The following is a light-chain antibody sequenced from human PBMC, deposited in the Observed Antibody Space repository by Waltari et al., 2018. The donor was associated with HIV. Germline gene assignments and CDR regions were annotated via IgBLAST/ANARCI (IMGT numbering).Light chain of an antibody. Sequence: QSALTQPASVSGSPGQSITISCTGTSSDVGGYNYVSWYQQHPGKAPKLMIYEVTNRPSGVSNRFSGSQSGNTASLTISGLQGEDEADYYCSSYTSSSLEIFGGGTKLTVL. J-gene: IGLJ2*01. CDR1: SSDVGGYNY. CDR2: EVT. CDR3: SSYTSSSLEI. V-gene: IGLV2-14*03.